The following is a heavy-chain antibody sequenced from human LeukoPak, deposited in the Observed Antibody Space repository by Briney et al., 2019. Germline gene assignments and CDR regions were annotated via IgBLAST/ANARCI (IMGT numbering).Heavy chain of an antibody. Sequence: ASVEVSCKASGYTFTSYYIHWVRQAPGQGLEWMGIINPSGGTTSYAQKFQGRVTMTRDTSTSTVYMELSSLRSEDTALYYCAREASEEGGWFDPWGQGTLVTVSS. CDR2: INPSGGTT. CDR3: AREASEEGGWFDP. V-gene: IGHV1-46*03. CDR1: GYTFTSYY. D-gene: IGHD3-16*01. J-gene: IGHJ5*02.